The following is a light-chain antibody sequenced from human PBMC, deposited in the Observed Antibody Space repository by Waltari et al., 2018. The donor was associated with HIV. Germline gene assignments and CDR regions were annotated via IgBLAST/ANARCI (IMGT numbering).Light chain of an antibody. CDR3: AAWDDSLSGRVV. CDR2: EVS. Sequence: QSALTQPASVSGSPGQSITISCTGTSSDVGGYNYVSWYQPHPGKAPKLMIYEVSNRPSGVSNRFSGSKSGTSASLAISGLRSEDEAHYYCAAWDDSLSGRVVFGGGTKLTVL. J-gene: IGLJ2*01. V-gene: IGLV2-14*01. CDR1: SSDVGGYNY.